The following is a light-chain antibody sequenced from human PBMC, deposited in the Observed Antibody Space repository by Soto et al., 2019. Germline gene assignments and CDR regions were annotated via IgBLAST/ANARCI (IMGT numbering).Light chain of an antibody. V-gene: IGKV1-39*01. CDR3: QQSYRTPRT. J-gene: IGKJ1*01. CDR1: QSISTY. Sequence: DIQMTQSPSSLSASVGDRVTITCRASQSISTYLNWYQQKPGKAPKLLMFAASSLQSGVPSRFSGSGSGADFTLTISSRQPEDCATYYCQQSYRTPRTFGQGTKVQIK. CDR2: AAS.